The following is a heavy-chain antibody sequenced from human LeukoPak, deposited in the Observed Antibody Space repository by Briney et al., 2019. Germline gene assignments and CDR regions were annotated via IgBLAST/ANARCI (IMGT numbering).Heavy chain of an antibody. CDR1: GGSFSGYY. V-gene: IGHV4-34*01. J-gene: IGHJ4*02. Sequence: SETLSLTCAVYGGSFSGYYWSWIRQPPGKGLEWIGSIYHSGSTYYNPSLKSRVTISLDKSKNQFSLNLTSVTAADTAVYYCARASHWNQLHYFDYWGQGTLVTVSS. CDR2: IYHSGST. CDR3: ARASHWNQLHYFDY. D-gene: IGHD1-1*01.